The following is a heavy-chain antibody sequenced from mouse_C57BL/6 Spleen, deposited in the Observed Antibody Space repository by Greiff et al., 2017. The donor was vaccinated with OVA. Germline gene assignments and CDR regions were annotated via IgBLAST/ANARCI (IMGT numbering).Heavy chain of an antibody. CDR1: GYAFTSSW. CDR3: ARNKEGYYPFDY. J-gene: IGHJ2*01. CDR2: IYPGDGDT. Sequence: QVQLQQSGPELVKPGASVKLSCKASGYAFTSSWMHWVKQRPGQGLEWIGRIYPGDGDTNYNGKFKGTATLTADKSSSTAYMQLSSLTSEDSAVYFCARNKEGYYPFDYWGQGTTLTVSS. D-gene: IGHD2-3*01. V-gene: IGHV1-82*01.